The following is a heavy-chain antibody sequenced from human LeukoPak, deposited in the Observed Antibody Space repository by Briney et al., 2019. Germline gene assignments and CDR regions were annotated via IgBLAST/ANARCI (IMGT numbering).Heavy chain of an antibody. CDR1: GYSIGSGYY. CDR2: IYHSGSA. Sequence: SETLSLTCTVSGYSIGSGYYWGWIRHPSGKGLEWIGSIYHSGSAYYNPSLKSRVTISVDTSKNQFSLKVSSVTAADTAVYYCATTITVTTDYWGQGTLVTVS. J-gene: IGHJ4*02. V-gene: IGHV4-38-2*02. D-gene: IGHD4-17*01. CDR3: ATTITVTTDY.